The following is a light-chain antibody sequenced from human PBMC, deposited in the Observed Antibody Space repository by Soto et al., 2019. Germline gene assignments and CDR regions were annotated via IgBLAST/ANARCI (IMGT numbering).Light chain of an antibody. V-gene: IGKV3-15*01. CDR3: QQYNNCPPWT. Sequence: EIVMTQSPATLSVSPGERATLSCRASQSVSSNLAWYQQKPGQAPRHLIYGASTRATGIPARFSGSGSGTEFTLTISSLQSEDFAVYYCQQYNNCPPWTFGQGTKVEIK. CDR2: GAS. CDR1: QSVSSN. J-gene: IGKJ1*01.